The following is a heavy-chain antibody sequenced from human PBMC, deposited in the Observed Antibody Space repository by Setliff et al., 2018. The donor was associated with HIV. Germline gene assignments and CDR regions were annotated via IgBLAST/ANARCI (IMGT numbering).Heavy chain of an antibody. V-gene: IGHV1-69*13. CDR3: ARGTPVGTIWNYYSYMDL. CDR2: IIGIFDTP. Sequence: SVKVSCKASGGTLSSYVVSWVRQAPGQGLEWMGGIIGIFDTPKYAQKSQGRVTITADESTNTAYMELRSLRSEDTAVYYCARGTPVGTIWNYYSYMDLWGKGTTVTVSS. J-gene: IGHJ6*03. D-gene: IGHD3-3*01. CDR1: GGTLSSYV.